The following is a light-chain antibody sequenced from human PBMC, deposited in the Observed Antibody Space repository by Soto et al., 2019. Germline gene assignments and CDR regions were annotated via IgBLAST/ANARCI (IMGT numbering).Light chain of an antibody. Sequence: DILLTQSPSTLSASVGNRVTISCRASQSINKWLAWYQHKPGKAPNLLIYEVSTLHSGVPSRFSGSGSGTEFTLTISSLPPDDFATYYCQHYSGDRATFGQGTKVEI. V-gene: IGKV1-5*03. CDR2: EVS. CDR1: QSINKW. CDR3: QHYSGDRAT. J-gene: IGKJ1*01.